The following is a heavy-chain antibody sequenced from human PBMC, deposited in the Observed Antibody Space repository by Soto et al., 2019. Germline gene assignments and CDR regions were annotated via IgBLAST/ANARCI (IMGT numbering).Heavy chain of an antibody. CDR3: ARLRLVVVPAATHGMDV. CDR2: IDPSDSYT. V-gene: IGHV5-10-1*01. CDR1: GYNFTSYW. J-gene: IGHJ6*02. Sequence: PGESLKISCKGSGYNFTSYWISWVRQMPGKGLEWMGRIDPSDSYTNYSPSFQGHVTISADKSISTAYLQWSSLKASDTAMYYCARLRLVVVPAATHGMDVWGQGTTVTVSS. D-gene: IGHD2-2*01.